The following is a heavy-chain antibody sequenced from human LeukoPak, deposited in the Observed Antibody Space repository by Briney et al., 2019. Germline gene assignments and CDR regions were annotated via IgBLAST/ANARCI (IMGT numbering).Heavy chain of an antibody. V-gene: IGHV4-30-2*01. CDR2: IYHGGST. D-gene: IGHD3/OR15-3a*01. J-gene: IGHJ4*02. Sequence: SETLSLTCAVSGGSISSGGYSWSLIRRPPGKGLEWIGNIYHGGSTYYNPSLKSRVTTSVDRSKNHFSLKLRSVTAADTAVYYCASLKDWPYYFDYWGQGTLVTVSS. CDR3: ASLKDWPYYFDY. CDR1: GGSISSGGYS.